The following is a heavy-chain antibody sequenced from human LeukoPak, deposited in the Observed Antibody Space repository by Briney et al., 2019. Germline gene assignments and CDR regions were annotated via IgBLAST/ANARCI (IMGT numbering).Heavy chain of an antibody. D-gene: IGHD2-21*01. CDR1: GFTVSNTY. V-gene: IGHV3-66*01. J-gene: IGHJ4*02. Sequence: GGSLRLSCAASGFTVSNTYMSWVRQAPGKGLEWVSVVYSGGSTYYADSVKGRFTISRDNSKNALYLQMNSLRAEDTAVYYCATSDLDYFDYWGQGTLVTVSS. CDR3: ATSDLDYFDY. CDR2: VYSGGST.